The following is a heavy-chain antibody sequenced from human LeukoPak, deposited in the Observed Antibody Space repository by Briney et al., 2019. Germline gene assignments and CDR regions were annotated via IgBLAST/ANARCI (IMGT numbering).Heavy chain of an antibody. J-gene: IGHJ4*02. CDR3: AKGYSSSWYSYDY. D-gene: IGHD6-13*01. CDR1: GFTFDDYA. V-gene: IGHV3-9*01. Sequence: GGSLRLSCAASGFTFDDYATHWVRHAPGKGLEWVSGISWNSGSIGYADSVKGRFTISRDNAKNSLYLQMSSLRAEDTALYYCAKGYSSSWYSYDYWGQGTLVTVSS. CDR2: ISWNSGSI.